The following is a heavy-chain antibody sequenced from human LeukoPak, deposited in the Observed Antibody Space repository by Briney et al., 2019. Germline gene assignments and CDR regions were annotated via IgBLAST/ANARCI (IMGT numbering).Heavy chain of an antibody. J-gene: IGHJ4*02. CDR3: AKVGMVTTTPGYFDY. Sequence: GGSLRLSCAASGFTFSSYGMHWVRQAPGKGLEWASFIRYDGSNKHYADSVKGRFTISRDNSKNTLYLQMNSLRAEDTAVYYCAKVGMVTTTPGYFDYWGQGTLVSVSS. CDR1: GFTFSSYG. V-gene: IGHV3-30*02. D-gene: IGHD4-17*01. CDR2: IRYDGSNK.